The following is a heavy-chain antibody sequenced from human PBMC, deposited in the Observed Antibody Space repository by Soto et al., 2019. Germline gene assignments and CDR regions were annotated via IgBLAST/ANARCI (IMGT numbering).Heavy chain of an antibody. CDR2: IYHSGST. D-gene: IGHD2-15*01. V-gene: IGHV4-4*02. J-gene: IGHJ6*02. Sequence: PSETLSLTCAVSGGSISSSNWWSWVRQPPGKGLEWIGEIYHSGSTNYNPSLKSRVTISVDTSKNQFSLKLSSVTAADTAVYYCAKNPCGGSGGNCYSGGYYYYYNGMDVWGQGTTFTVSS. CDR3: AKNPCGGSGGNCYSGGYYYYYNGMDV. CDR1: GGSISSSNW.